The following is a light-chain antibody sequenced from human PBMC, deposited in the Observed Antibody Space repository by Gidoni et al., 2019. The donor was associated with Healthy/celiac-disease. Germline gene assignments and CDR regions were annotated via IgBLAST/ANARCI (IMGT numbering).Light chain of an antibody. J-gene: IGKJ2*04. CDR1: QGISSW. V-gene: IGKV1-12*01. CDR2: AAS. CDR3: QQANSFPCS. Sequence: DIQMTQSPSSVSASVGDRVTITCRASQGISSWLAWYQQKPGKAPKLLIYAASSLQSGVPSRFRGSGFGKDLTLNIRSLKHEDFETYYCQQANSFPCSFGQGTKLEIK.